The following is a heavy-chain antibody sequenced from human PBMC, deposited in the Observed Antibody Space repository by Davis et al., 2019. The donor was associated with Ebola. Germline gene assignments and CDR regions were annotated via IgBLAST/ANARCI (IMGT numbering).Heavy chain of an antibody. CDR2: ITSSSSYI. Sequence: GESLKISCAASGFTFSSYSMNWVRQAPGQGLEWVSSITSSSSYIYYADSVKGRFTISRDNAKNSLSLQMNSLRAEDTAVYYCARDLSIVSSGSYWGWFDPWGQGTLVTVSS. CDR1: GFTFSSYS. V-gene: IGHV3-21*01. D-gene: IGHD1-26*01. J-gene: IGHJ5*02. CDR3: ARDLSIVSSGSYWGWFDP.